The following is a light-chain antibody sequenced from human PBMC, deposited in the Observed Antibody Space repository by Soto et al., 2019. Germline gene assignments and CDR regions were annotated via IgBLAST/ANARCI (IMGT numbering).Light chain of an antibody. CDR2: GAS. J-gene: IGKJ5*01. V-gene: IGKV3-15*01. Sequence: EIIMTQSPATLSVYPGSRATLPCRASQSVGTNLAWYQHSPGQAPRLLIYGASIRATGIPVRFSGSGSGTDFTLTITNLQSEDFVIYYCQQYNNRPPITFGQGTRLEIQ. CDR1: QSVGTN. CDR3: QQYNNRPPIT.